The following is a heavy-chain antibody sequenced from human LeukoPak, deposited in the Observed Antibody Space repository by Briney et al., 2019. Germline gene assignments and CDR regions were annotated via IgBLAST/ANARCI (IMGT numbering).Heavy chain of an antibody. CDR1: GYTFTAFY. V-gene: IGHV1-2*02. D-gene: IGHD6-6*01. Sequence: ASVKVSCKASGYTFTAFYIHWVRQAPGQGLEWMAWINPNSGGTNYAQKFQGRVTMTRDTSISTVYMEMSRLRSDDTAVYYCARESVPAVAARRGLNYWGQGTLVAVSS. CDR3: ARESVPAVAARRGLNY. J-gene: IGHJ4*01. CDR2: INPNSGGT.